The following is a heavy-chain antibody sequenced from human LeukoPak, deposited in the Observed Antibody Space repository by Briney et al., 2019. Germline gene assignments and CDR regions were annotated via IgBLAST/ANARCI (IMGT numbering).Heavy chain of an antibody. D-gene: IGHD3-10*01. CDR2: IYSSGST. Sequence: PSETLSLTCSVSGGSINNYYWGWIRQPPGKGLEWIGYIYSSGSTNYNPSLKSRVTISVDTSKNQFSLRLSSVTAADTAMYYCSRRRMVRGSYGMDVWGQGTTVTVSS. V-gene: IGHV4-59*08. CDR1: GGSINNYY. J-gene: IGHJ6*02. CDR3: SRRRMVRGSYGMDV.